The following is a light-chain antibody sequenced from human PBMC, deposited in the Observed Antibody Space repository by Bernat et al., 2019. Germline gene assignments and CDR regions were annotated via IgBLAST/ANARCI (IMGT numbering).Light chain of an antibody. CDR1: SSDVGGYNY. J-gene: IGLJ1*01. CDR3: SSYTSSSTLYV. CDR2: DVT. V-gene: IGLV2-14*03. Sequence: QSALTQPASVSGSPGQSITISRTGTSSDVGGYNYVSWYQQHPGKAPKLMIYDVTNRPSGISNRFSGSKSGNIASLTISGLQAEDEADYYCSSYTSSSTLYVFGTGTKVTVL.